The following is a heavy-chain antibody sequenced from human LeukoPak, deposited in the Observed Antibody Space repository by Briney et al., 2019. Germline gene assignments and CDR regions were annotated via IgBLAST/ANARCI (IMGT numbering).Heavy chain of an antibody. CDR2: IYTSGST. V-gene: IGHV4-4*09. Sequence: SETLSFTCTVSGGSISSYYWSWIRQPPGKGLEWIGYIYTSGSTNYNPSLKSRVTISVDTSKNQFSLKLSSVTAADTAVYYCARLAYCGGDCSAFDYWGQGTLVTVSS. CDR3: ARLAYCGGDCSAFDY. D-gene: IGHD2-21*02. CDR1: GGSISSYY. J-gene: IGHJ4*02.